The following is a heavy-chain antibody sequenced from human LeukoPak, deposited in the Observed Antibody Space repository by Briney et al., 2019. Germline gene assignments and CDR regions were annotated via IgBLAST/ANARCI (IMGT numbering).Heavy chain of an antibody. CDR2: IHYSGNT. J-gene: IGHJ3*02. V-gene: IGHV4-59*01. Sequence: SETLSLTCAVYGGSFSGYYWSWIRQPPGKGLEYIGYIHYSGNTNYNPSLKSRVTISIDTSKNQFSLKLSSVTAADTAVYYCARDSSSSDAFDIWGQGTMVTVSS. CDR3: ARDSSSSDAFDI. D-gene: IGHD6-6*01. CDR1: GGSFSGYY.